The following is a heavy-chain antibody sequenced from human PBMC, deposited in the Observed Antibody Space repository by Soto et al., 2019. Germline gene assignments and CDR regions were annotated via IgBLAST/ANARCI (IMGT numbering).Heavy chain of an antibody. CDR3: ARDLSPRSSGQQLVK. Sequence: GGSLRLSCAASGFTFSSYAMHWVRQAPGKGLEWVAVISYDGSNKYYADSVKGRFTISRDNSKNTLYLQMNSLRAEYTAVYYCARDLSPRSSGQQLVKWGQGTLVTVSS. J-gene: IGHJ4*02. V-gene: IGHV3-30-3*01. CDR1: GFTFSSYA. D-gene: IGHD6-13*01. CDR2: ISYDGSNK.